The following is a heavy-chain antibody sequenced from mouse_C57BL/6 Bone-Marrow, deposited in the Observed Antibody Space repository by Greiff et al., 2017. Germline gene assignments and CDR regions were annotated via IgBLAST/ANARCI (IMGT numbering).Heavy chain of an antibody. V-gene: IGHV1-64*01. CDR3: AKGVADYAMDY. D-gene: IGHD1-1*02. CDR2: IHPNRGST. Sequence: QVQLQQPGAELVKPGASVKLSCKASGYTFTSYWMHWVKQRPGQGLEWIGMIHPNRGSTNYNEKFKSKATLTVDKSSSTAYMQLSSLTSEDSAVYYCAKGVADYAMDYWGQGTSVTVSS. CDR1: GYTFTSYW. J-gene: IGHJ4*01.